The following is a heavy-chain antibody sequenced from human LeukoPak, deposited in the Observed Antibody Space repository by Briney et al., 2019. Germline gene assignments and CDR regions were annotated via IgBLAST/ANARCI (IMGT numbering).Heavy chain of an antibody. D-gene: IGHD3-22*01. CDR1: GFSLTDHY. Sequence: PGGSLRLSCAASGFSLTDHYMDWVRQAPGKGLEWIGRSRNKADSYTTKYAASVQGRFTISRDDSKNSLSLQINSLKSEDTAVYYCARADYYDSGDYYYGIFDLWGQGTMVTVSS. CDR2: SRNKADSYTT. J-gene: IGHJ3*01. CDR3: ARADYYDSGDYYYGIFDL. V-gene: IGHV3-72*01.